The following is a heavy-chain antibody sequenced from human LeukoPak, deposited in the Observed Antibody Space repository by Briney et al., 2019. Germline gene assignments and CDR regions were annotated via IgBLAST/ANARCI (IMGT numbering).Heavy chain of an antibody. CDR1: GFTFSSYS. CDR3: ARVRSQFGTDAFDI. Sequence: GGSLRLSCAASGFTFSSYSMSWVRQAPGKGLEWVSSISSSSSYIYYADSVKGRFTISRDNAKHELYLQMNSLRAEDTAVYYCARVRSQFGTDAFDIWGQGTMVTVSS. D-gene: IGHD3-10*01. J-gene: IGHJ3*02. V-gene: IGHV3-21*01. CDR2: ISSSSSYI.